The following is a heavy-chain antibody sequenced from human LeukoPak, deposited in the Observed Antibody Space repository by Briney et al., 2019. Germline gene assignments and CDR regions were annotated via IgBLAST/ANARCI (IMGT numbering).Heavy chain of an antibody. D-gene: IGHD1-26*01. Sequence: GASVKVSCKASGYTFTSYGISWVRQAPGQGLEWMGWISAHNGNTNYAQKLQGRVTMTTDTSTSTAYMELRSLRSDDTAVYYCARRIVGATLRGNWFDPWGQGTLVTVSS. CDR1: GYTFTSYG. CDR2: ISAHNGNT. V-gene: IGHV1-18*01. CDR3: ARRIVGATLRGNWFDP. J-gene: IGHJ5*02.